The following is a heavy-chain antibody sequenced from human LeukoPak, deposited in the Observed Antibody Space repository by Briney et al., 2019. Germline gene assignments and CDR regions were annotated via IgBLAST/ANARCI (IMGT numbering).Heavy chain of an antibody. V-gene: IGHV1-2*06. CDR3: ARDSASYHYYYDSSGYSDY. J-gene: IGHJ4*02. CDR1: GYTFTGYY. Sequence: GASVKVSCKASGYTFTGYYMHWLRQAPRQGLEWMGRINPNSGGTNYAQKFQGRVTMTRDTSISTAYMEVSRLRSDDTAVYYCARDSASYHYYYDSSGYSDYWGQGTLVTVSS. CDR2: INPNSGGT. D-gene: IGHD3-22*01.